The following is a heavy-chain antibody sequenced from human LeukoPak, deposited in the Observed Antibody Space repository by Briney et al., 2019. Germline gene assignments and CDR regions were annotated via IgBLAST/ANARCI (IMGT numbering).Heavy chain of an antibody. CDR3: AREGIAAARYYYYGMDV. CDR1: GGSISSYY. D-gene: IGHD6-13*01. J-gene: IGHJ6*02. CDR2: IYTSGST. Sequence: SETLSLTCTVSGGSISSYYWSWIRQPAGKGLEWIWRIYTSGSTNYNPSLKSRVTMSVDTSKNQFSLKLSSVTAADTAVYYCAREGIAAARYYYYGMDVWGQGTTVTVSS. V-gene: IGHV4-4*07.